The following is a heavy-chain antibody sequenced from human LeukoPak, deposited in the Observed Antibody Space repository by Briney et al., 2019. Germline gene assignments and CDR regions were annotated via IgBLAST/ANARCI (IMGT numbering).Heavy chain of an antibody. D-gene: IGHD5-18*01. Sequence: GASVKVSCKASGYIFTSYFMHWVRQAPGQGLEWMGLINPSGGSTRYAQKFQGRVTMTRDMSTSTVYMELSSLRSEDTAVYYCARALPHRRLMDTTMEQHWFDPWGQGTLATVSS. CDR2: INPSGGST. J-gene: IGHJ5*02. V-gene: IGHV1-46*01. CDR3: ARALPHRRLMDTTMEQHWFDP. CDR1: GYIFTSYF.